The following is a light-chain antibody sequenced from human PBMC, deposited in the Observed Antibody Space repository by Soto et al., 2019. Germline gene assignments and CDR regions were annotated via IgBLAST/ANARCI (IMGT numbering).Light chain of an antibody. CDR3: QSYDNTLSGSHVV. Sequence: QPVLTQPPSVSGAPGQRVTISCTGSSSNIGADYDVHWYQQLPGTAPRLLIYGNNNRPSGVPDRFSASKSGTSASLAITGLQAEDEAAYYCQSYDNTLSGSHVVFGGGTKLTVL. V-gene: IGLV1-40*01. CDR1: SSNIGADYD. CDR2: GNN. J-gene: IGLJ2*01.